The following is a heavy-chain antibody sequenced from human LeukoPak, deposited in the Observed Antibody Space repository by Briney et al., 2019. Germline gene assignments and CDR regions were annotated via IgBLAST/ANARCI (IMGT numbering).Heavy chain of an antibody. V-gene: IGHV3-21*01. CDR1: GFTFSSYS. D-gene: IGHD6-13*01. J-gene: IGHJ4*02. Sequence: PGGSLRLSCAASGFTFSSYSMNWVRQAPGKGLEWVSSISSSSSYIYYADSVKGRFTISRDNAKNSLYLQMNSLRAEDTAVYYCARDHHPSSSWYKGGFDYWGQGTLVTVSS. CDR3: ARDHHPSSSWYKGGFDY. CDR2: ISSSSSYI.